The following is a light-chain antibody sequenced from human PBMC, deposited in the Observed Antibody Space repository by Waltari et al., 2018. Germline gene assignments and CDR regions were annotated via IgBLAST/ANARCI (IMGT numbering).Light chain of an antibody. CDR3: QQYYSLST. CDR1: QSINIW. Sequence: DIQMTQSPSTLSASVGDTVTITCRASQSINIWVAGYQQKPGKAPKLLISKASSSESGVPSRFSGSGFGTEFTLTISSLQPDDFATYYCQQYYSLSTFGQGTKLEIK. J-gene: IGKJ2*01. CDR2: KAS. V-gene: IGKV1-5*03.